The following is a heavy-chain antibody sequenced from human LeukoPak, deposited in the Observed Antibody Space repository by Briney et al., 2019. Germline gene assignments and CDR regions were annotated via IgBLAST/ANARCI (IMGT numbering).Heavy chain of an antibody. J-gene: IGHJ3*02. CDR1: GGPISRYY. CDR3: ASSGDGYNFWNAFDI. CDR2: IYYSGST. D-gene: IGHD5-24*01. Sequence: SETLSLTCTVSGGPISRYYWSWIRQPPGKGLEWIGYIYYSGSTNYNPSLKSRVTISVDTSKNQFSLKLSSVTAADTAVYYCASSGDGYNFWNAFDIWGQGTMVTVSS. V-gene: IGHV4-59*01.